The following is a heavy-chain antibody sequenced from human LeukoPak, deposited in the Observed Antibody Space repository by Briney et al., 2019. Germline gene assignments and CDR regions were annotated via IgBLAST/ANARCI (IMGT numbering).Heavy chain of an antibody. J-gene: IGHJ4*02. D-gene: IGHD3-22*01. CDR1: GFTSGFTFGDYA. CDR2: IRTKAYGGTT. Sequence: GGSLRLSCTASGFTSGFTFGDYAMSWVRQAPGKGLEWVGFIRTKAYGGTTEYAASVKGRFTISRDGSKSIAYLQTNSLKTEDTAVYYCTRTYYDSSGYLFDYWGQGTLVTVSS. V-gene: IGHV3-49*04. CDR3: TRTYYDSSGYLFDY.